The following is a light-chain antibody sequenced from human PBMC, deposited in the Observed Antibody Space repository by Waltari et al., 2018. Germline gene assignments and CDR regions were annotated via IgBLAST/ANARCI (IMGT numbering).Light chain of an antibody. V-gene: IGKV1-5*03. Sequence: DIQMTQSPSTLSASVGDRVTITCRASQSISSWLAWYQQKPGKDPKLLIYKASSLESGLPSRFSGSGSGTEFTLTISSLQPDDFATYYCQQYNSYSGSWTFGQGTKVEIK. CDR3: QQYNSYSGSWT. CDR2: KAS. J-gene: IGKJ1*01. CDR1: QSISSW.